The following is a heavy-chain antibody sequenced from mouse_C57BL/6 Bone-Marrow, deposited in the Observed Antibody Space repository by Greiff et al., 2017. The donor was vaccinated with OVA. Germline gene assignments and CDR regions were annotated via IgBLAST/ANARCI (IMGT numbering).Heavy chain of an antibody. CDR1: GYAFTNYL. CDR3: ARSYGSSVAY. V-gene: IGHV1-54*01. J-gene: IGHJ3*01. Sequence: VQGVESGAELVRPGTSVKVSCKASGYAFTNYLIEWVKQRPGQGLEWIGVINPGSGGTNYNEKFKGKATLTADKSSSTAYMQLSSLTSEDSAVYFCARSYGSSVAYWGQGTLVTVSA. CDR2: INPGSGGT. D-gene: IGHD1-1*01.